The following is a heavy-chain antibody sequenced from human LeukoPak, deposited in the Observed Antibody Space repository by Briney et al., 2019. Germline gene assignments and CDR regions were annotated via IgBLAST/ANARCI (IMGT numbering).Heavy chain of an antibody. CDR1: GGSISSYY. D-gene: IGHD2-15*01. Sequence: PSETLSLTCTVSGGSISSYYWSWIRQPAGKGLEWIGRIYTSGSTNYNPSLKSRVTMSVDTSKNQFSLKLSSVTAADTAVYYCARDYPLYCSGGSCHLFDPWGQGTLVTVSS. CDR3: ARDYPLYCSGGSCHLFDP. V-gene: IGHV4-4*07. CDR2: IYTSGST. J-gene: IGHJ5*02.